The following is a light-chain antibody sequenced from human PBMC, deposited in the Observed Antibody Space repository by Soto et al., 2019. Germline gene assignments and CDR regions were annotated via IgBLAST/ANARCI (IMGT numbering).Light chain of an antibody. CDR3: ATWDDSLGGPV. V-gene: IGLV1-47*01. Sequence: QSVLTQTPSVSGTPGQRVNISCSGSSSNIGRNYVYWYHQFPGTAPKLLIYRDNERPSGLPDRFSGSKSGTSASLAISGLRSGDEADYHCATWDDSLGGPVFGGGTKLTVL. J-gene: IGLJ2*01. CDR2: RDN. CDR1: SSNIGRNY.